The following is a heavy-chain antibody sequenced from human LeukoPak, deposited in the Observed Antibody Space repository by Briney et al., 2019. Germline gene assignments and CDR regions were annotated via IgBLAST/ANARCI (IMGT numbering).Heavy chain of an antibody. V-gene: IGHV3-9*01. D-gene: IGHD6-19*01. CDR2: VSWNSGSI. CDR3: AKDNIDGIAVAGTSSYGMDV. J-gene: IGHJ6*02. Sequence: GGSLRLSCAASGFTFDDYAMHWVRQAPGKGLEWVSGVSWNSGSIGYADSVKGRFTISRDNAKNSLYPQMNSLRAEDTALYYCAKDNIDGIAVAGTSSYGMDVWGQGTTVTVSS. CDR1: GFTFDDYA.